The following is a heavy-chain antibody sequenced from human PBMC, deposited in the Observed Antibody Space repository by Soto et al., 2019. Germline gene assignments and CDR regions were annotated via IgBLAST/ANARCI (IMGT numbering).Heavy chain of an antibody. V-gene: IGHV3-48*01. CDR3: ARAGYHEYFQH. J-gene: IGHJ1*01. Sequence: GGSLRLSCEASGFTFSTYNMIWVRQAPGKGLEWVAHISTSSGIINYADSVKGRFTISRDKAKSSLFLQMNSLRAEDTAVYYCARAGYHEYFQHWGQGTLVTVSS. CDR2: ISTSSGII. CDR1: GFTFSTYN. D-gene: IGHD6-25*01.